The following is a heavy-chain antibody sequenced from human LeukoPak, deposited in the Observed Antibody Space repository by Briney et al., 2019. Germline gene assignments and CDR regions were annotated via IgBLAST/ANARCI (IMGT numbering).Heavy chain of an antibody. D-gene: IGHD2-2*01. J-gene: IGHJ4*02. CDR3: ARDAPAYIVVVPAAIKGIDY. Sequence: PGGSLRLSCAASGITFSNYWVHWVRQAPGKGLVWVSRINRDGSTTKYADSVKGRFTISRDNAKNSLYLQMNSLRAEDTAVYYCARDAPAYIVVVPAAIKGIDYWGQGTLVTVSS. V-gene: IGHV3-74*03. CDR1: GITFSNYW. CDR2: INRDGSTT.